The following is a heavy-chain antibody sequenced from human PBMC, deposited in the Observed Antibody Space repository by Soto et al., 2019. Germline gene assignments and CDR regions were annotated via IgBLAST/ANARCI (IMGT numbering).Heavy chain of an antibody. CDR3: AKDPIPDSSGWYFSVWGWFDP. CDR1: GFTFSSYA. CDR2: ISGSGGST. J-gene: IGHJ5*02. Sequence: GGSLRLSCAASGFTFSSYAMSWVRQAPGKGLEWVSAISGSGGSTYYADSVKGRFTISRDNSKNTLYLQMNSLRAEDTAVYYCAKDPIPDSSGWYFSVWGWFDPWGQGTLVTVSS. V-gene: IGHV3-23*01. D-gene: IGHD6-19*01.